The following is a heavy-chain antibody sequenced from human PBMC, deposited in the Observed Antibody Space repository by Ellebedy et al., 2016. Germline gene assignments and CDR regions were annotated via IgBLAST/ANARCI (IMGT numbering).Heavy chain of an antibody. CDR2: MNPDTGNT. Sequence: ASVKVSCKASGYTFTSYDINWVRQATGQGLEWMGWMNPDTGNTGYAQRFQGRVTMTRNTSISTAYMELSSLRSEDTAVYYCARDPYYYDSSRGIIGWFDPWGQGTLVTVSS. V-gene: IGHV1-8*01. J-gene: IGHJ5*02. CDR3: ARDPYYYDSSRGIIGWFDP. CDR1: GYTFTSYD. D-gene: IGHD3-22*01.